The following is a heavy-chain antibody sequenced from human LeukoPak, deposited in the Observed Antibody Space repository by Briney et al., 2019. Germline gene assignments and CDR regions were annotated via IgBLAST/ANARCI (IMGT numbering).Heavy chain of an antibody. V-gene: IGHV5-51*01. Sequence: GESLKISCNGSGYIFTSYWIRLVRQMPGKGLEWMGIIYPGDSDTRCSPSFQGQVTISADKSISTAYLQWSSRKASDTAMYYCARKASSGSLDPWGQGTLVTVSS. CDR2: IYPGDSDT. D-gene: IGHD6-19*01. J-gene: IGHJ5*02. CDR3: ARKASSGSLDP. CDR1: GYIFTSYW.